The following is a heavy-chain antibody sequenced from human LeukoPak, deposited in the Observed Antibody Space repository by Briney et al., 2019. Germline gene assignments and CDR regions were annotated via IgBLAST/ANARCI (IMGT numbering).Heavy chain of an antibody. J-gene: IGHJ6*03. V-gene: IGHV4-59*01. CDR1: GGSISSYY. Sequence: LETLSLTCTVSGGSISSYYWSWIRQPPGKGLEWIGYIYYSGSTNYNPSLKSRVTISVDTSKNQFSLKLSSVTAADTAVYYCARAESKITTIGYYYMDVWGKGTTVTISS. D-gene: IGHD1-14*01. CDR3: ARAESKITTIGYYYMDV. CDR2: IYYSGST.